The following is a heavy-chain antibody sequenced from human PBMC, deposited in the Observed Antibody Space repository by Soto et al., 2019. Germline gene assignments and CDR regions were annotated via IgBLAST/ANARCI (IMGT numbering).Heavy chain of an antibody. CDR2: IIPLFNTP. Sequence: QVQLMQSGAEVKKPGSSAKVSCKASGGTFNTYAFTWVRQAPGQGLEWMGGIIPLFNTPDYAQTFQGRLTLTADESTTTGFLELSGLRSDDTAVYFCALASTGELLGYFYGMDVWGHGTLVTVSS. D-gene: IGHD1-7*01. V-gene: IGHV1-69*01. J-gene: IGHJ3*01. CDR1: GGTFNTYA. CDR3: ALASTGELLGYFYGMDV.